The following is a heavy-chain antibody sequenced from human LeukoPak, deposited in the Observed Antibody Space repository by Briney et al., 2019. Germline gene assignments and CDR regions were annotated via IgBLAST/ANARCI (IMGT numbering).Heavy chain of an antibody. CDR3: TRGGYCGADSCYSGGGYFDP. CDR1: GFNVNIYW. Sequence: SGGSLRLSCAASGFNVNIYWMHWVSQAPGKGLVWVSRINSDGSRRMYADSVKGRFTISRDNAKNTLYLQMNSLRAEDTATYFCTRGGYCGADSCYSGGGYFDPWGQGTLVTVSS. D-gene: IGHD2-15*01. V-gene: IGHV3-74*03. J-gene: IGHJ5*02. CDR2: INSDGSRR.